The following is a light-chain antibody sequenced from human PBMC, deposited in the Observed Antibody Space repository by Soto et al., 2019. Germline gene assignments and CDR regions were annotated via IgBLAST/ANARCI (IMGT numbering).Light chain of an antibody. CDR2: LNSDGSH. J-gene: IGLJ3*02. V-gene: IGLV4-69*01. Sequence: QSVLTQSPSASASLGASVKLTCTLSSGHSSYAIAWHQQQPEKGPRYLMKLNSDGSHNKGDGIPDCFSGSSSGAERYLTISSLQSEDEADYYCQTWGTGIQVFGGGTKVTVL. CDR3: QTWGTGIQV. CDR1: SGHSSYA.